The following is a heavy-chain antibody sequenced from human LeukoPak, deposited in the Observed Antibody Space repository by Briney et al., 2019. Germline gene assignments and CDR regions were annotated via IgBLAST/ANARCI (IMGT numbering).Heavy chain of an antibody. V-gene: IGHV3-30*18. D-gene: IGHD2-15*01. J-gene: IGHJ6*02. CDR2: ISYDGSNK. Sequence: PGGSLRLSCAASGFTFSSYGMHWVRQAPGKGLEWVAVISYDGSNKYYADSVKGRFTISRDNSKNTLYLQMNSMRAEDTAVYYCAKDRGYCGGGSCPNFYYGLAAWGQGTTVTVSS. CDR1: GFTFSSYG. CDR3: AKDRGYCGGGSCPNFYYGLAA.